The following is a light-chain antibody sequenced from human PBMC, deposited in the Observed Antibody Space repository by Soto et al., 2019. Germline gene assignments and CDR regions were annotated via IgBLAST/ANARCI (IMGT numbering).Light chain of an antibody. CDR3: QQYVTSSPRT. J-gene: IGKJ1*01. V-gene: IGKV3-20*01. Sequence: EIVLTQSPGTLSLSPGERATLSCRASHTISSSYLAWYQQKPGQAPRLLRYGISRRATGIPDRFSGSGSGTDFTLTITRLEPEDFAVYYCQQYVTSSPRTFGQGTKVDI. CDR2: GIS. CDR1: HTISSSY.